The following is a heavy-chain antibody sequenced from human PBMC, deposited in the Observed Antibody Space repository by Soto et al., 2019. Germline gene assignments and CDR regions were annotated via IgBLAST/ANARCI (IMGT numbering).Heavy chain of an antibody. D-gene: IGHD6-13*01. Sequence: QVQLVESGGGVVQPGRSLRLSCAASGFTFNNYGMHWVRQAPGKGLEWVAVIWNDGNGYYYANSVKGPFTISRDNAKNTLYLQMSIVRVEDTAGYYCARRQIAPPTRGAASARGGMDVWGQGTTVTVSS. CDR2: IWNDGNGY. CDR1: GFTFNNYG. V-gene: IGHV3-33*01. CDR3: ARRQIAPPTRGAASARGGMDV. J-gene: IGHJ6*02.